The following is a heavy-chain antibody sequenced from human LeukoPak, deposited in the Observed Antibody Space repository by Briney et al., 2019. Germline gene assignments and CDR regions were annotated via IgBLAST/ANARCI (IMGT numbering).Heavy chain of an antibody. CDR3: ARERVVDFWSGYYLDGMDV. V-gene: IGHV3-64*04. J-gene: IGHJ6*02. CDR2: ISSNGGST. CDR1: GFTFSSYA. D-gene: IGHD3-3*01. Sequence: PGGSLRLSCSASGFTFSSYAMHWVRQAPGKGLEYVSAISSNGGSTYYADSVKGRFTISRDNSKTTLYLQMNSLRAEDTAVYYCARERVVDFWSGYYLDGMDVWGQGTTVTVSS.